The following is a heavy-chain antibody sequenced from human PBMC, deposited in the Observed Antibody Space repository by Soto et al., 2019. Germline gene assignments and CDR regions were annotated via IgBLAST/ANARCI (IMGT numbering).Heavy chain of an antibody. D-gene: IGHD3-22*01. Sequence: SGPTLVNPTQTLTLTCTFSGFSLSSRGMRVSWIRQPPGKALEWLARIDWDDDKFYTTSLQTRLTISKDTSKNQVVLTLTNTDPADTATYYCARMAYYYDSSGSHCYDYWGQGTLVTVSS. CDR3: ARMAYYYDSSGSHCYDY. CDR1: GFSLSSRGMR. J-gene: IGHJ4*02. CDR2: IDWDDDK. V-gene: IGHV2-70*04.